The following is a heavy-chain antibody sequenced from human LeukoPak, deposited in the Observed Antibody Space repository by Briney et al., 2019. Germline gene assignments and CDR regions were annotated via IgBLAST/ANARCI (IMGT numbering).Heavy chain of an antibody. CDR2: IYSGGST. J-gene: IGHJ4*02. V-gene: IGHV3-53*01. Sequence: GASLRLSCAASGFIDSSNYMSWVRQAPGKGLEWVSHIYSGGSTYYADSVKGRFTISRDNSKKTLYLQMNSLRAEDTAVYYCALRMTTVTTNEYWGQGTLVTVSS. CDR3: ALRMTTVTTNEY. D-gene: IGHD4-17*01. CDR1: GFIDSSNY.